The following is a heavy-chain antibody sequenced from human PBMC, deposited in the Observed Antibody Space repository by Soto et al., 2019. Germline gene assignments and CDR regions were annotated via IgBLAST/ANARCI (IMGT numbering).Heavy chain of an antibody. D-gene: IGHD6-6*01. CDR1: GGSISRGGYY. V-gene: IGHV4-31*03. CDR3: ARPSRSSTAAHY. Sequence: SETRSLTCSVSGGSISRGGYYWSWIRHLPGKGLEWIGYIYDTESAYYNPSLKSRVSISIDTSENHFAMRLTSVTAADSAVYYCARPSRSSTAAHYWGQGLQVTVS. J-gene: IGHJ4*02. CDR2: IYDTESA.